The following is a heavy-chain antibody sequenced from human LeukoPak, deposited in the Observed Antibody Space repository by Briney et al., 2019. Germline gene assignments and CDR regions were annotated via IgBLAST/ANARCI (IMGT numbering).Heavy chain of an antibody. D-gene: IGHD3-9*01. CDR3: ARVPGVYYESSTGYGSGWFDP. CDR2: LFHSGTT. CDR1: GYSIRSDYS. V-gene: IGHV4-38-2*02. J-gene: IGHJ5*02. Sequence: PSETLSLTCTVSGYSIRSDYSWGWIRQPPGKGLEWIGTLFHSGTTYYNPSLKSRVSILVDASKNQFSLRLSSVTAADTAVYYCARVPGVYYESSTGYGSGWFDPWGQGTLVTVSS.